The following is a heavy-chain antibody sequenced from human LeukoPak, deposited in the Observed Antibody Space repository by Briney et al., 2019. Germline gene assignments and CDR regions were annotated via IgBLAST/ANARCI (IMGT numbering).Heavy chain of an antibody. CDR2: IYTSGST. CDR3: ASGYSSSWYFEYYGMDV. J-gene: IGHJ6*02. V-gene: IGHV4-4*07. Sequence: SETLSLTCTVSGGSISSYYWSWIRQPAGKGLEWIGRIYTSGSTNYNPSLKSRVTMSVDTSKNQFSLKLSSVTAADTAVYYCASGYSSSWYFEYYGMDVWGQGTTVTVSS. CDR1: GGSISSYY. D-gene: IGHD6-13*01.